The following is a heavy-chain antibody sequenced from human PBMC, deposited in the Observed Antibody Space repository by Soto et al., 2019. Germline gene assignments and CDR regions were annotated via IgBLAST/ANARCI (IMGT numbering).Heavy chain of an antibody. Sequence: PGESLKISCKGSGYSFTSYWIGWVRQMPGKGLECMGIIYPGDSDTRYSPSFQGQVTISADKSISTAYLQWSSLKASDTAMYYCVRQEEDSSKTYAFDIWGQGTMVTVS. V-gene: IGHV5-51*01. CDR3: VRQEEDSSKTYAFDI. J-gene: IGHJ3*02. CDR2: IYPGDSDT. D-gene: IGHD3-22*01. CDR1: GYSFTSYW.